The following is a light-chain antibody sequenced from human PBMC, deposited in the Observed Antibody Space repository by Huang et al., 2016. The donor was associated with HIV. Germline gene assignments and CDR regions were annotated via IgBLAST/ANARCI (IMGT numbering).Light chain of an antibody. CDR1: QSVSGS. CDR3: QQRSNWPPLYT. CDR2: EAS. Sequence: EIVLTQSPATLSLSPGERATLSCRASQSVSGSLAWYQQRPGQAPRLLIYEASNGASGIPARCSGSGSGTDFTLTISSLEPEDFALYYCQQRSNWPPLYTFGQGTKLEIK. J-gene: IGKJ2*01. V-gene: IGKV3-11*01.